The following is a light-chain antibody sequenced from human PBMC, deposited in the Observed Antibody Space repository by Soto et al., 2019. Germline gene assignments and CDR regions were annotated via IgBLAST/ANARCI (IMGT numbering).Light chain of an antibody. CDR3: SSYTSRGTRV. CDR2: DVI. CDR1: SSDVGGYNY. V-gene: IGLV2-14*01. Sequence: QSALTQPASVSGSPGQSITISCTGTSSDVGGYNYVSWYQQHPGKVPKLMIYDVINRPSGVSNRFSGSKSGNTASLTISGLQAEDEADYYCSSYTSRGTRVFGGGTKLTVL. J-gene: IGLJ2*01.